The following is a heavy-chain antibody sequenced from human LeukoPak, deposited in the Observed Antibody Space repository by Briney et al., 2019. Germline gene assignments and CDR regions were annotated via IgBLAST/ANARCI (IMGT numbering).Heavy chain of an antibody. V-gene: IGHV3-11*06. CDR2: ISSGSTYT. D-gene: IGHD4-17*01. J-gene: IGHJ4*02. CDR3: ARVVVAGHGDYVDY. Sequence: GGSLRLSCAASGFSFSDYYTTWIRQAPGKGLEWISYISSGSTYTKYADSVKGRFTISRDNAKNSLYLQMNSLRAEDTAVFYCARVVVAGHGDYVDYWGQGTLVTVSS. CDR1: GFSFSDYY.